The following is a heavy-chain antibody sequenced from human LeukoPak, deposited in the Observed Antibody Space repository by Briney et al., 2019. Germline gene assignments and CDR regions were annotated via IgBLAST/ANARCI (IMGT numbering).Heavy chain of an antibody. J-gene: IGHJ4*02. CDR2: IYYSGST. CDR1: GGSISSYY. CDR3: ARHLHDWKSYYFDY. Sequence: PSETLSLTCTVSGGSISSYYWSWIRQPPGKGLEWIGYIYYSGSTNYNPSLKSRATISVDTSKNQFSLKLSSVTAADTAVYYCARHLHDWKSYYFDYWGQGTLVTVSS. D-gene: IGHD3-3*01. V-gene: IGHV4-59*08.